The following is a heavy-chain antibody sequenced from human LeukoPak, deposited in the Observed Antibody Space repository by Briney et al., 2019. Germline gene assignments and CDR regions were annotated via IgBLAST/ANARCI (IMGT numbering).Heavy chain of an antibody. Sequence: GGSLRLSCAASGFTFSSYAMTWVRQAPGKGLEWVSTISYSGGSTYYAASAQGRFTTSRDNSKNILYLEMNSLRVDDTAVYYCAKDTAPLGATKEFDHWGQGTLVTVSS. D-gene: IGHD1-26*01. J-gene: IGHJ5*02. V-gene: IGHV3-23*01. CDR3: AKDTAPLGATKEFDH. CDR2: ISYSGGST. CDR1: GFTFSSYA.